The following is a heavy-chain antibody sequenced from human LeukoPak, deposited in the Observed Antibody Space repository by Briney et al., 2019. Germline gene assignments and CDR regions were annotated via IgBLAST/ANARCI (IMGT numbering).Heavy chain of an antibody. CDR2: ISYDGSNK. Sequence: PGRSLRLSCAASGFTFSSYAMHWVRQAPGKGLEWVAVISYDGSNKYCADSVKGRFTISRDNSKNTLYLQMNSLRAEDTAVYYCARDIAYGGNYYYYYGMDVWGQGTTVTVSS. J-gene: IGHJ6*02. CDR3: ARDIAYGGNYYYYYGMDV. V-gene: IGHV3-30*04. D-gene: IGHD4-23*01. CDR1: GFTFSSYA.